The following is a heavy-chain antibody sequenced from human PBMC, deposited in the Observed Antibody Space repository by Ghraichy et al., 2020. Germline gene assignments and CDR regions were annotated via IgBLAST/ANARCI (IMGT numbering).Heavy chain of an antibody. CDR3: ARSLTGYPGDWFDP. D-gene: IGHD3-9*01. J-gene: IGHJ5*02. Sequence: GGSLRLSCAASGFTFSSYSMNWVRQAPGKGLEWVSYISSSSSTIYYADSVKGRFTISRDNAKNSLYLQMNSLRDEDTAVYYCARSLTGYPGDWFDPWGQGTLVTVSS. CDR2: ISSSSSTI. V-gene: IGHV3-48*02. CDR1: GFTFSSYS.